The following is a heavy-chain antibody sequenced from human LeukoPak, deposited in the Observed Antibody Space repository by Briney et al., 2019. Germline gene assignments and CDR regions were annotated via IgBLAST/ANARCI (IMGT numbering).Heavy chain of an antibody. D-gene: IGHD3-22*01. CDR3: AKDPIYDSSGYYYPDAFDI. CDR2: ISGSGGST. J-gene: IGHJ3*02. V-gene: IGHV3-23*01. CDR1: GFTFSSYA. Sequence: GGSLRLSCAASGFTFSSYAMSWVRQAPGKGLEWVSAISGSGGSTYYADSVKGRFTISRDNSKNTLYLQMNSLRAEDTAVYYCAKDPIYDSSGYYYPDAFDIWGQGTMVTVSS.